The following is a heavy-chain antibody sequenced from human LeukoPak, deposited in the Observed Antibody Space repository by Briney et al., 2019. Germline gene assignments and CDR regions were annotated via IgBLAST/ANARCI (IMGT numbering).Heavy chain of an antibody. V-gene: IGHV3-20*04. CDR2: INWNGGST. D-gene: IGHD3-22*01. CDR1: GFTFDVYG. J-gene: IGHJ3*02. CDR3: ARDKAHRYYYDSSGYYYDAFDI. Sequence: GGSVRLSCAASGFTFDVYGMSWVRQAPGRGLEWVSDINWNGGSTGYADSVKGRFTISRDNAKNSLYLQMNSLRAEDTALYYCARDKAHRYYYDSSGYYYDAFDIWGQGTMVTVSS.